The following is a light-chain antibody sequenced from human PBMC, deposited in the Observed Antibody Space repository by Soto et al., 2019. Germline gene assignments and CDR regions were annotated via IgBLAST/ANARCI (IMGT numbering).Light chain of an antibody. J-gene: IGKJ4*01. CDR1: QGIGNT. CDR2: RTS. Sequence: EIVMTQSPATLSVSPGEGATLSCRASQGIGNTLAWYQQKPGQTPRLLIYRTSIRATGLPARVSGSASRTEFPLTITGLQSEDFAFYYCQHYANWPLTFRGGTKIESK. V-gene: IGKV3-15*01. CDR3: QHYANWPLT.